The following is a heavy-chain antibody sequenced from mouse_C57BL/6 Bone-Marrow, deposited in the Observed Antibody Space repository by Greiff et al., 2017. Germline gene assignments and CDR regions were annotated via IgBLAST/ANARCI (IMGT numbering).Heavy chain of an antibody. J-gene: IGHJ2*01. CDR3: TRRWDYFDY. D-gene: IGHD1-1*02. CDR1: GFNIKDDY. V-gene: IGHV14-4*01. CDR2: IDPENGDT. Sequence: VQLQQSGAELVRPGASVKLSCTASGFNIKDDYMHWVKQRPEQGLEWIGWIDPENGDTEYASKFQGKATITADTSSNTAYLQLSSLTSEDTAVYYCTRRWDYFDYWGQGTTLTVSS.